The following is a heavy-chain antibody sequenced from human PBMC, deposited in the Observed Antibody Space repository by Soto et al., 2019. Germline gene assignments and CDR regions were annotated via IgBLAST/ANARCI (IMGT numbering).Heavy chain of an antibody. Sequence: QVQLVQSGAEVKKPGASVKVSCKASGYTFTSYDINWVRQATGQGLEWMGWMNPNSGNTGYAQKXXXXXXXXXXXXXXXXXXXXXXXXXXXXXXXXXXXXXXXXXXGDDAFDIWGQGTMVTVSS. V-gene: IGHV1-8*01. J-gene: IGHJ3*02. CDR1: GYTFTSYD. CDR2: MNPNSGNT. CDR3: XXXXXXXXXGDDAFDI.